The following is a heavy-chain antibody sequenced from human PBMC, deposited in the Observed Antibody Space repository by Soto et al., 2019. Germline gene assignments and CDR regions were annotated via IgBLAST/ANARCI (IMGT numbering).Heavy chain of an antibody. J-gene: IGHJ5*01. CDR1: GFTFSDYY. V-gene: IGHV3-11*01. CDR3: ARKRSNWSDY. Sequence: QVQLVESGGGLVEPGGSLRLSCAASGFTFSDYYMSWIRQAPGKRLEWVSYMSSSGSTIHHADSVKARFTISRDNAKNSLYLQMNSLRAEDTAVYYCARKRSNWSDYWGQGTLVTVSS. CDR2: MSSSGSTI.